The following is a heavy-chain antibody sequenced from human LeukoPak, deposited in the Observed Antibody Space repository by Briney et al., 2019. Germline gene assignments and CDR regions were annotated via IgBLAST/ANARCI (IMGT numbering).Heavy chain of an antibody. J-gene: IGHJ4*02. CDR2: TYNTSKGYN. V-gene: IGHV6-1*01. CDR1: GDSVSRYTAA. D-gene: IGHD6-6*01. Sequence: QTLSLTCAISGDSVSRYTAAWLWARQSPSRGLEWLGRTYNTSKGYNDYAISTKSRNNTNPATSKKQFTLQLNSVTPEDTAVYYCARDRGGSTSYYFDNWGQGTLVTVSS. CDR3: ARDRGGSTSYYFDN.